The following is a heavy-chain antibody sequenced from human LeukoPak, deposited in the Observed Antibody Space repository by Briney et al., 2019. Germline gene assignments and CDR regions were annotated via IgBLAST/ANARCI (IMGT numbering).Heavy chain of an antibody. J-gene: IGHJ3*02. Sequence: GGSLRLSCAASGFTFSDYYMSWIRQAPGKGLEWVSYISSSGNTIYYADSVKGRFTISRDNAKNSLYLQMNSLRAEGTAVYYCAREVGTPQAFDIWGQGTMVTVSS. CDR3: AREVGTPQAFDI. CDR1: GFTFSDYY. V-gene: IGHV3-11*01. CDR2: ISSSGNTI. D-gene: IGHD1-26*01.